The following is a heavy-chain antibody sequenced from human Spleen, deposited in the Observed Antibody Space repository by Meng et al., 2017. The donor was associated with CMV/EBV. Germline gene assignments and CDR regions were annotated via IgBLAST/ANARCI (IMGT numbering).Heavy chain of an antibody. J-gene: IGHJ6*02. V-gene: IGHV5-51*01. Sequence: GALRLSCKGSGYTFTNYWIAWVRQMPGKGLEWMGIIYPGDSDTRYSPSFQGQVTISADKSISTAYLQWSSLKASDTAMYYCARAAYYDILTGYSSDYYYGMDVWGQGTTVTVSS. CDR1: GYTFTNYW. CDR2: IYPGDSDT. CDR3: ARAAYYDILTGYSSDYYYGMDV. D-gene: IGHD3-9*01.